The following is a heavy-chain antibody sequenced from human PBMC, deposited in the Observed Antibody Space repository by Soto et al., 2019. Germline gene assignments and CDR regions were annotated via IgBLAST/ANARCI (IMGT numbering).Heavy chain of an antibody. CDR3: ARFPLHLYYDFWSGSEPEYYFDY. J-gene: IGHJ4*02. CDR2: FFYTGST. V-gene: IGHV4-59*08. Sequence: ASETLSLTCTVSGGSITDYYWSWIRQPPGKGLEWIGHFFYTGSTNYNPSLRSRVTTSVDTSKNQLSLKLSSVTAADTAVYYCARFPLHLYYDFWSGSEPEYYFDYWGQGTLVTVSS. CDR1: GGSITDYY. D-gene: IGHD3-3*01.